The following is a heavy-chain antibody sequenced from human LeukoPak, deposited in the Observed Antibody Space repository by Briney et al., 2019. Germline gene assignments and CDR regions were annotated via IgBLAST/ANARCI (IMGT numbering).Heavy chain of an antibody. Sequence: SETLSLTCTVSGGSISSGSYYWSWIRQPAGKGLEWIGRIYTSGSTNYNPSLKSRVTISVDTSKNQFSLKLSSVTAADTAVYYCARDPDSYGYDYYYYYMDVWGKGTTVTVSS. CDR3: ARDPDSYGYDYYYYYMDV. CDR2: IYTSGST. J-gene: IGHJ6*03. D-gene: IGHD5-18*01. CDR1: GGSISSGSYY. V-gene: IGHV4-61*02.